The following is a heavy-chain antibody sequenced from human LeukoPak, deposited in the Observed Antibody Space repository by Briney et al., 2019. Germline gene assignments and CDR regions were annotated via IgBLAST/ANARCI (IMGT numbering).Heavy chain of an antibody. J-gene: IGHJ6*02. CDR1: GYSSTSYW. V-gene: IGHV5-51*01. CDR3: ASAYYYGSGSYYNPSYYYGMDV. CDR2: IYPGDSDT. Sequence: GESLKISCKGSGYSSTSYWIGWVRQMPGKGLEWMGIIYPGDSDTRYSPSFQGQVTISADKSISTAYLQWSSLKASDTAMYYCASAYYYGSGSYYNPSYYYGMDVWGQGTTVTVSS. D-gene: IGHD3-10*01.